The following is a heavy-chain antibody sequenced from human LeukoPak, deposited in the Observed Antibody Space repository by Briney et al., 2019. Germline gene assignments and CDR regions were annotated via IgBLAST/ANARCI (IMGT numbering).Heavy chain of an antibody. V-gene: IGHV1-69*13. D-gene: IGHD1-26*01. CDR2: IIPIFGTA. CDR3: AKVGSRATTAYFDY. J-gene: IGHJ4*02. CDR1: GGTFSSYA. Sequence: GASVKVSCKASGGTFSSYAISWVRQAPGQGLEWMGGIIPIFGTANYAQKFQGRVTITADESTSTAYMELSSLRSEDTAVYYCAKVGSRATTAYFDYWGQGTLVTVSS.